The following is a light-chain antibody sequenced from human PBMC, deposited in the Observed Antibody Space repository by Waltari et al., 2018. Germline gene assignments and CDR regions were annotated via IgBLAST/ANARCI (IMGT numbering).Light chain of an antibody. CDR2: WAS. J-gene: IGKJ2*01. Sequence: DIVMTQSPDSLAVSMGERATIKCKYSQSVLYSYYNKNYLAWYQQKPGQPPKLLIYWASTRESGVPDRFSGSGSGTDFTLTISSLQAEDVAVYYCQQHYSTPPTFGQGTKLEIK. CDR1: QSVLYSYYNKNY. CDR3: QQHYSTPPT. V-gene: IGKV4-1*01.